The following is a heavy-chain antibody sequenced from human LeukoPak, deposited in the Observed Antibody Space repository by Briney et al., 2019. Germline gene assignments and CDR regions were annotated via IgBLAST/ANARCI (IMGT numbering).Heavy chain of an antibody. V-gene: IGHV3-23*01. D-gene: IGHD6-19*01. CDR1: GFTFSTYA. Sequence: GGSLRLSSAASGFTFSTYAMTWVRQPPGKGLQSVSGISGSGASKYYADSVKGRFTISRDNSKNTLYLQINSLRAEDTAVYHCAKGASSGWLLYWFDPWGQGTLVTVSS. CDR2: ISGSGASK. CDR3: AKGASSGWLLYWFDP. J-gene: IGHJ5*02.